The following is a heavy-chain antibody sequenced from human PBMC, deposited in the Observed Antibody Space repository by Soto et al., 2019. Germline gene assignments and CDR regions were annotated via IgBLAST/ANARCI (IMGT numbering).Heavy chain of an antibody. D-gene: IGHD6-13*01. V-gene: IGHV5-51*01. CDR1: GYNFTIFW. CDR2: IYPGDSDT. CDR3: ARAFARDGSSWYRGGYDS. J-gene: IGHJ4*02. Sequence: GESQKISWNGSGYNFTIFWSAWVRQMPGKGLEWMGIIYPGDSDTKYSPSFQGQVTISADKSVSTAYLQWSSLKSDDTAVYFCARAFARDGSSWYRGGYDSWGQGTLVTVSS.